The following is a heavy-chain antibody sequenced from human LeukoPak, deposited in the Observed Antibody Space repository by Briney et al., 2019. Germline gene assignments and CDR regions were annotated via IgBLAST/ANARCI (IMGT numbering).Heavy chain of an antibody. J-gene: IGHJ4*02. CDR1: GFTFNSYG. CDR3: AKIIYDSSGYYFDY. Sequence: GGSLRLSCAASGFTFNSYGMHWVRQAPGKGLEWVAVISYDGSNKYYADSVKGRFTISRDNSKNTLYLQMNSLRAEDTAVYYCAKIIYDSSGYYFDYWGQGTLVTVSS. CDR2: ISYDGSNK. D-gene: IGHD3-22*01. V-gene: IGHV3-30*18.